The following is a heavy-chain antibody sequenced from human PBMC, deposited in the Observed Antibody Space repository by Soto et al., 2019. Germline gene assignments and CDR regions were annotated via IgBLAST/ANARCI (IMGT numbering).Heavy chain of an antibody. Sequence: QVQLQESGPGLVKPSQTLSLTCTVSGGSISSGDDFWTWIRQPPGKGLEWIGYIYYGGSTYYNPSLKSRLTMSVATSKNQFSLKLSSVTAADTAVYYCARDRAKWKDYYYYGMDVWGQGTTVTVSS. CDR1: GGSISSGDDF. CDR3: ARDRAKWKDYYYYGMDV. CDR2: IYYGGST. J-gene: IGHJ6*02. D-gene: IGHD1-20*01. V-gene: IGHV4-30-4*01.